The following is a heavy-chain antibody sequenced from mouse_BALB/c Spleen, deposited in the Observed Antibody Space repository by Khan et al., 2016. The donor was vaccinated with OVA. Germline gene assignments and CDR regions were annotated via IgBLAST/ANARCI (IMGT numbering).Heavy chain of an antibody. V-gene: IGHV2-6-1*01. D-gene: IGHD2-4*01. J-gene: IGHJ4*01. Sequence: QVQLKESGPGLAAPSQSLSITCTISGFSLTTYGVHWVRQPPGQGLEWLAVIWSDGNTNYNSALKSRLTITKDHSQSQVFLKMNSLHTDDTGIYCCASQPYDHYNILDYWGQGTSVTVSA. CDR3: ASQPYDHYNILDY. CDR1: GFSLTTYG. CDR2: IWSDGNT.